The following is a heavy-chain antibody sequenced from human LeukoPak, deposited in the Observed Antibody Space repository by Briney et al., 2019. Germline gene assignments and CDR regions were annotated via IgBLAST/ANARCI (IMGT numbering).Heavy chain of an antibody. CDR1: GGSISSYY. D-gene: IGHD2-2*01. V-gene: IGHV4-38-2*02. CDR2: IYHSGST. Sequence: SETLSLTCAVSGGSISSYYWSWIRQPPGKGLEWIGSIYHSGSTYYNPSLKSRVTISVDTSKNQFSLKLSSVTAADTAVYYCAREPDRTDAFDIWGQGTMVTVSS. J-gene: IGHJ3*02. CDR3: AREPDRTDAFDI.